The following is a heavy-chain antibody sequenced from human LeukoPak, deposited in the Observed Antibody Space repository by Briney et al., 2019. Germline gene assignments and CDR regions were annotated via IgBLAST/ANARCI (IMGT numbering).Heavy chain of an antibody. V-gene: IGHV1-2*06. CDR2: INPNSGGT. D-gene: IGHD2/OR15-2a*01. Sequence: ASVKVSCKASGYTFTGYYMHWVRQAPGQGLEWMGRINPNSGGTNYAQKFQGRVTMTRDTSISTAYMELSRLRSDDTAVYYCARDQNFFPGGLYYMDVWGKGTTVTVSS. J-gene: IGHJ6*03. CDR1: GYTFTGYY. CDR3: ARDQNFFPGGLYYMDV.